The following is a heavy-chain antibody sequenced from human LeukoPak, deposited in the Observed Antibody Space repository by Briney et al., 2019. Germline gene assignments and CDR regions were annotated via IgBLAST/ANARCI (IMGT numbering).Heavy chain of an antibody. Sequence: GGSLRLSCAASGFTFSNYGMSWVRQAPGKGLEWVSGISGSGGSTYYADSVKGRFTISRDNSKNTLFLQMNSLRAEDTAVYYCAKDIGSYYDYWGQGILVTVSS. CDR3: AKDIGSYYDY. V-gene: IGHV3-23*01. J-gene: IGHJ4*02. CDR1: GFTFSNYG. D-gene: IGHD3-10*01. CDR2: ISGSGGST.